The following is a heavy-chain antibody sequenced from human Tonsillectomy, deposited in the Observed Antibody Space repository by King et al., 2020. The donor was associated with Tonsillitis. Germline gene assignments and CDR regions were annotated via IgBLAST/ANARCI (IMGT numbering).Heavy chain of an antibody. CDR2: ISHHNGNT. CDR3: ALRTGTYPYFFDF. V-gene: IGHV1-18*01. CDR1: GYTFTSFG. Sequence: VQLVESGAEVKKPGASVKVSCKASGYTFTSFGISWLRQAPGQGPQYMGWISHHNGNTNYPQKFQGRVPMTTDTSTSTAYMELRSLRSDDTAVYYCALRTGTYPYFFDFWGQGTLVTVSS. D-gene: IGHD1-26*01. J-gene: IGHJ4*02.